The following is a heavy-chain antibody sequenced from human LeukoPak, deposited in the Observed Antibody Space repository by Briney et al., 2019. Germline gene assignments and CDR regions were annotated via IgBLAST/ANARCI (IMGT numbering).Heavy chain of an antibody. CDR2: IYYSGST. CDR1: GGSISSSSYY. V-gene: IGHV4-39*01. D-gene: IGHD2-2*01. Sequence: SETLSLXCTVSGGSISSSSYYWGWIRQPPGKGLEWIGSIYYSGSTYYNPSLKSRVTISVDTSRNQFSLKLSSVTAADTAVYYCAGGGGVVPAVPDYWGQGTLVTVSS. J-gene: IGHJ4*02. CDR3: AGGGGVVPAVPDY.